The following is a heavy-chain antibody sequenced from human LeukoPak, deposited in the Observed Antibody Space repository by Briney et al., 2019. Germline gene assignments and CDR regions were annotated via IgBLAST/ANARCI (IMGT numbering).Heavy chain of an antibody. J-gene: IGHJ4*02. CDR3: AKTALAVAGIVPVESELDY. D-gene: IGHD6-19*01. CDR1: GFIFSSYA. Sequence: GGSLRLSRAASGFIFSSYAMSWVRLAPGKGLEWIPVISGSGGRTDYADSVKGRFTISRDNSKNTLYLQMNSLRAEDTAVYYCAKTALAVAGIVPVESELDYWGQGTLVTVSS. CDR2: ISGSGGRT. V-gene: IGHV3-23*01.